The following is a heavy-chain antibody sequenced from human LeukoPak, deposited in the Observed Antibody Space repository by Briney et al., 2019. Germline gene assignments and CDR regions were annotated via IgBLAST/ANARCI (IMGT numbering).Heavy chain of an antibody. CDR3: ARHSGRYYGVGWFDP. CDR2: VYCSGST. Sequence: SETLSLTCTVSGSSISSSSCYWGWIRQPPGTGLEWIGSVYCSGSTYYSPSLKSRVTISVDTSKNQFSLKLISVTAADTAVYYCARHSGRYYGVGWFDPWGQGTLVTVSS. V-gene: IGHV4-39*01. J-gene: IGHJ5*02. CDR1: GSSISSSSCY. D-gene: IGHD1-26*01.